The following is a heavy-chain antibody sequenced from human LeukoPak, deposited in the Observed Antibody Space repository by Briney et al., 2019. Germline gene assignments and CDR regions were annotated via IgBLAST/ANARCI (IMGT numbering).Heavy chain of an antibody. CDR3: AREAVEMATGPLDY. V-gene: IGHV1-69*05. J-gene: IGHJ4*02. Sequence: SVKVSCKASGGAFSSYAISWVRQAPGQGLEWMGGIIPIFGTANYAQKFQGRVTITTDESTSTAYMELSSLRSEDTAVYYCAREAVEMATGPLDYWGQGTLVTVSS. D-gene: IGHD5-24*01. CDR2: IIPIFGTA. CDR1: GGAFSSYA.